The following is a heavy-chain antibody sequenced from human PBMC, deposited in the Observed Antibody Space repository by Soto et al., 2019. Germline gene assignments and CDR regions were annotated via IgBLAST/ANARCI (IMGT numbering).Heavy chain of an antibody. V-gene: IGHV1-69*01. J-gene: IGHJ6*02. CDR3: AGGRIVVVGSRAYYGMDV. D-gene: IGHD3-22*01. Sequence: QVHLLLQSGAEVKKPGSSVKVSCKASGGTPSTSAISWVRQAPGHGLEWLGGIIPVFGLVKYAQNFQGRVTITADESTNTAYMELSSLRPEDTAVYYCAGGRIVVVGSRAYYGMDVWGQGTTVTVSS. CDR1: GGTPSTSA. CDR2: IIPVFGLV.